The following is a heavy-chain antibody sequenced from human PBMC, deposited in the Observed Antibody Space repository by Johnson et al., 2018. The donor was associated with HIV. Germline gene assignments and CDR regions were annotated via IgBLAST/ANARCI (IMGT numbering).Heavy chain of an antibody. V-gene: IGHV3-66*03. CDR3: SRSSTVVTPHDI. J-gene: IGHJ3*02. D-gene: IGHD4-23*01. CDR2: IFSGGST. Sequence: VQLVESGGGLIQPGGSLRLSCAASGFTVSSNYMTWVRQAPGKGLEWVSVIFSGGSTYYAGFVKGRFTISRDNSKNTLYLQMNSLRAEDTAMYYCSRSSTVVTPHDIWGQGTMVTVSS. CDR1: GFTVSSNY.